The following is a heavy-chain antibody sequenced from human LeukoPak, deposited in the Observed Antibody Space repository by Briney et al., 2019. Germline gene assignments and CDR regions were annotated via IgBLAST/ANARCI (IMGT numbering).Heavy chain of an antibody. CDR2: ISSSSSYI. V-gene: IGHV3-21*01. J-gene: IGHJ4*02. CDR1: GFTSSSYS. Sequence: GGSLRLSCAASGFTSSSYSMNWVRQAPGKGLEWVSSISSSSSYIYYADSVKGRFTISRDNAKISLSLQMNSLRDEDTAVYYCARDGLRSGSYDYWGQGTLVTVSA. D-gene: IGHD1-26*01. CDR3: ARDGLRSGSYDY.